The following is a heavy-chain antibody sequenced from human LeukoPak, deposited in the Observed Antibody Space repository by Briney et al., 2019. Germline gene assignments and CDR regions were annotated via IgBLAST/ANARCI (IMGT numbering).Heavy chain of an antibody. CDR1: GYTFTSYD. Sequence: GASVKVSCKASGYTFTSYDINWVRQATGQGLEWMGWMNPNSGNTGYAQKFQGRVTITRNTSISTAYMELSSLRSEDTAVYYCARGRGRDYVWGSYRHYFDYWGQGTLVTVSS. J-gene: IGHJ4*02. D-gene: IGHD3-16*02. CDR2: MNPNSGNT. V-gene: IGHV1-8*03. CDR3: ARGRGRDYVWGSYRHYFDY.